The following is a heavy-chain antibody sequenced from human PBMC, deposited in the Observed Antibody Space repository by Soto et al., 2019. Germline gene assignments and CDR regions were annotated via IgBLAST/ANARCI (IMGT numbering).Heavy chain of an antibody. CDR1: GFTFRCST. CDR3: TGAYETSSYYFDY. V-gene: IGHV3-73*01. J-gene: IGHJ4*02. Sequence: PGGSLRLSCVASGFTFRCSTIHWVRQAAGKGLEWIGLISIKPNNYATVDGASVRGRFTISTDDSKNKAYLHMNSLKTEDTAVYYCTGAYETSSYYFDYWGRGTLVTVSS. CDR2: ISIKPNNYAT. D-gene: IGHD2-2*01.